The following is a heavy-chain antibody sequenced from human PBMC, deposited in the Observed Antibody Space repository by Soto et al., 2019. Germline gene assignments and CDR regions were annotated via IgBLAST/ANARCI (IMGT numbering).Heavy chain of an antibody. CDR1: GFTFSNYA. J-gene: IGHJ4*02. D-gene: IGHD2-15*01. CDR3: ARDGYCSRGSCYNFDY. CDR2: ISFDGSDS. V-gene: IGHV3-30-3*01. Sequence: GGSLRLSCAASGFTFSNYAIHWVRQAPGKGLEWVALISFDGSDSYYADSMKGRFTISRDNSKNTLYLQMNSLRAEDTAVYYCARDGYCSRGSCYNFDYWGQGTLVTVSS.